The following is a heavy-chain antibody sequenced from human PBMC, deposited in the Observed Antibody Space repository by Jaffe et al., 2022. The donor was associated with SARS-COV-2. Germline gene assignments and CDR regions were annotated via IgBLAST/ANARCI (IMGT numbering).Heavy chain of an antibody. CDR3: ARDGRGGPAGSYYYYYGMDV. CDR2: ISSSSSYI. Sequence: EVQLVESGGGLVKPGGSLRLSCAASGFTFSSYSMNWVRQAPGKGLEWVSSISSSSSYIYYADSVKGRFTISRDNAKNSLYLQMNSLRAEDTAVYYCARDGRGGPAGSYYYYYGMDVWGQGTTVTVSS. D-gene: IGHD2-15*01. CDR1: GFTFSSYS. J-gene: IGHJ6*02. V-gene: IGHV3-21*01.